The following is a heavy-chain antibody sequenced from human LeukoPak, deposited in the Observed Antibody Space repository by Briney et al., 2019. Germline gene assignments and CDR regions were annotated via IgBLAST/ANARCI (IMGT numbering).Heavy chain of an antibody. CDR3: ARGSVNRYNWNDDNYYYYYMDV. V-gene: IGHV1-18*01. CDR1: GYTFTSYA. Sequence: ASVKVSCKASGYTFTSYAMNWVRQAPGQGLEWMGWISAYNGYTKYAQKVQGRVTMTTDTSTSTAYMELRSLRSDDTAVYYCARGSVNRYNWNDDNYYYYYMDVWGKGTTVIISS. J-gene: IGHJ6*03. D-gene: IGHD1-1*01. CDR2: ISAYNGYT.